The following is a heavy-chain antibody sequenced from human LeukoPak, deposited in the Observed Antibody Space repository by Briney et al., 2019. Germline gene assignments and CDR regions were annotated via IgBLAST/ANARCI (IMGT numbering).Heavy chain of an antibody. J-gene: IGHJ4*02. D-gene: IGHD3-10*01. CDR3: ARAPRGQGRDNDY. V-gene: IGHV3-21*01. CDR2: ISSSSSYI. CDR1: GFTFSSYS. Sequence: PGGSLRLSCAASGFTFSSYSMNWVRQAPGKGLEWVSSISSSSSYIYYADSVKGRFTISRDNAKNSLYLQMNSLRAEDTAVYYCARAPRGQGRDNDYWGQGTLVTVSS.